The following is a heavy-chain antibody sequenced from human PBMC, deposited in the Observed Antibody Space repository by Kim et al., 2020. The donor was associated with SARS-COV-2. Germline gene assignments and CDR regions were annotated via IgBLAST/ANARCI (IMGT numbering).Heavy chain of an antibody. J-gene: IGHJ6*02. Sequence: NSTPSLKSRVTISVDTSKNQFSLKLSSVTAADTAVYYCARTTVYDYGMDVWGQGTTVTVSS. D-gene: IGHD4-17*01. V-gene: IGHV4-34*01. CDR3: ARTTVYDYGMDV.